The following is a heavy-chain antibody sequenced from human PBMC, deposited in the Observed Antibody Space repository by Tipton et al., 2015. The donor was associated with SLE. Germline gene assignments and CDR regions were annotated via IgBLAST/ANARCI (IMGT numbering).Heavy chain of an antibody. CDR3: ARVQQLEVGY. CDR1: GGSFSGYY. Sequence: TLSLTCAVYGGSFSGYYWSWIRQPPGKGLEWIGEISHSGSTNNNPSLKSRVTISVDTSKNQFSLKLSSVTAADTAVYYCARVQQLEVGYWGQGTLVTVSS. J-gene: IGHJ4*02. V-gene: IGHV4-34*01. CDR2: ISHSGST. D-gene: IGHD6-13*01.